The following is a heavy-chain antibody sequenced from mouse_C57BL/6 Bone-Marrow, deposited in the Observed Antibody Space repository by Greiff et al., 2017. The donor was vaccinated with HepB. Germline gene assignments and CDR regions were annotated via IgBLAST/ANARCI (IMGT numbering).Heavy chain of an antibody. Sequence: QVQLQQPGAELVKPGASVKVSCKASVYTFTSYWMHWVKQRPGQGLEWIGMIHPNSGSTNYNEKFKSKATLTVDKSSSTAYMQLSSLTSEDSAVYYCARLGNYHYYARDYWGQGTSVTVSS. CDR3: ARLGNYHYYARDY. CDR2: IHPNSGST. D-gene: IGHD2-1*01. J-gene: IGHJ4*01. V-gene: IGHV1-64*01. CDR1: VYTFTSYW.